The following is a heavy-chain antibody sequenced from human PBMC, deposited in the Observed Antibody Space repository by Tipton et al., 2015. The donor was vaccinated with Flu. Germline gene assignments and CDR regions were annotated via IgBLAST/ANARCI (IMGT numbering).Heavy chain of an antibody. CDR3: ARREGSSGWFGMDV. Sequence: LRLSCTVSGGSISSYYWSWIRQPPGKGLEWIGYIYYSGSTNYNPSLKSRVTISVDTSKNQFSLKLSSVTAADTAVYYCARREGSSGWFGMDVWGQGTTVPVSS. CDR1: GGSISSYY. D-gene: IGHD6-19*01. V-gene: IGHV4-59*08. J-gene: IGHJ6*02. CDR2: IYYSGST.